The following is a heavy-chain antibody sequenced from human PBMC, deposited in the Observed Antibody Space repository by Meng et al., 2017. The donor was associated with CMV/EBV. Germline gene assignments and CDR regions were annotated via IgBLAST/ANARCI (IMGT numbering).Heavy chain of an antibody. V-gene: IGHV1-24*01. CDR1: GYTLTELS. CDR2: FDPEDGET. D-gene: IGHD2-2*01. J-gene: IGHJ6*02. CDR3: ATETGLYYQLPIYYYYGMDV. Sequence: ASVKVSCKVSGYTLTELSMHWVRQAPGKGLEWMGGFDPEDGETIYAQKFQGRVTMTEDTSTDTAYMELSSLRSEDTAVYYCATETGLYYQLPIYYYYGMDVWGQGTTVTVS.